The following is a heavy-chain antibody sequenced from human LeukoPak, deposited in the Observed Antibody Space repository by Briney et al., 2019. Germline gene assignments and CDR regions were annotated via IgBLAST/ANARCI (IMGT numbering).Heavy chain of an antibody. J-gene: IGHJ4*02. Sequence: GVSLRLSCAASGFTISSYGIHWVRQPPAKGLERVTVISYDGSNKNYADSEKGRFTISRDNSKNTLYLQRSSLRAEDTAEFYCAKDHGSYGLSRYFDYWGQGTLVTVSS. D-gene: IGHD2-15*01. V-gene: IGHV3-30*18. CDR3: AKDHGSYGLSRYFDY. CDR2: ISYDGSNK. CDR1: GFTISSYG.